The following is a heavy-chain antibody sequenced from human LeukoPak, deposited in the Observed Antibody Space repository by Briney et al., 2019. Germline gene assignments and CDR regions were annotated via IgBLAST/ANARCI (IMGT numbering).Heavy chain of an antibody. D-gene: IGHD5-18*01. J-gene: IGHJ4*02. CDR3: TSDTVDTAVGIDY. CDR1: GFTISSHW. V-gene: IGHV3-74*01. CDR2: INSDGNSI. Sequence: PGGSLRLSCAASGFTISSHWMHWVRQVPGKGLVWVSRINSDGNSISYADSVKGRFTTSRDNAKNTLYLQMNSLRVEDTAVYHCTSDTVDTAVGIDYWGQGTLVTVSS.